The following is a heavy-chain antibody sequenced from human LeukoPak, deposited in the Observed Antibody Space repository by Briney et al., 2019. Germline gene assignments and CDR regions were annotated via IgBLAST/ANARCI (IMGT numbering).Heavy chain of an antibody. CDR2: IYYSGST. CDR1: GGSISSYY. CDR3: ARGYYCSSTSCYPDVNYYYYYMDV. Sequence: PSETLSLTCTVSGGSISSYYWSWLRQPPGKGLEWIGYIYYSGSTNYNPSLKSRVTISVDTSKNQFSLKLSSVTAADTAVYYCARGYYCSSTSCYPDVNYYYYYMDVWGKGTTVTISS. J-gene: IGHJ6*03. V-gene: IGHV4-59*01. D-gene: IGHD2-2*01.